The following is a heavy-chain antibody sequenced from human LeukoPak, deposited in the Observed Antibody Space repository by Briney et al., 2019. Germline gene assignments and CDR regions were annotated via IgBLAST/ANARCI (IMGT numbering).Heavy chain of an antibody. J-gene: IGHJ6*02. CDR2: IYYSGST. V-gene: IGHV4-59*01. Sequence: SEILSLTCTVSGGSISSYYWSWIRQPPGKGLEWIGYIYYSGSTNYNPSLKSRVTISVDTSKNQFSLKLSSVTAADTAVYYCARGIYSGYAPYYYYGMDVWGQGTTVTVSS. D-gene: IGHD5-12*01. CDR1: GGSISSYY. CDR3: ARGIYSGYAPYYYYGMDV.